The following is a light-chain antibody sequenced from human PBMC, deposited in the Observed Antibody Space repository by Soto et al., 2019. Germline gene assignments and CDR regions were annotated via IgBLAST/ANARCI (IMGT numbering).Light chain of an antibody. J-gene: IGKJ3*01. CDR1: QSVSSY. V-gene: IGKV3-11*01. Sequence: EIVLTQSPATLSLSPGERATLSCMASQSVSSYLAWYQQKPGQAPRLLIYDASNMATGIPARFSGSGSGTDFTLTISSLEPEDFAVYYCQQRSNWPPEVTFGPGTKVDIK. CDR3: QQRSNWPPEVT. CDR2: DAS.